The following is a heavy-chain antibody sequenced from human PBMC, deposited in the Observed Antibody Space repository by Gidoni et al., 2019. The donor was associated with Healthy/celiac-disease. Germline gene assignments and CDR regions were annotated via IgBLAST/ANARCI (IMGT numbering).Heavy chain of an antibody. V-gene: IGHV1-2*06. CDR3: ARGRQNSGYDILDLNWFDP. Sequence: QVQLVQSGAEVKKPGASVKVSCKAYGNTFTGYDLPWVRQAPVPGLEWMGRINPNSGGTNYAQKFQGRVTMTRDTSIRTAYMELSRLRSDDTAVYYCARGRQNSGYDILDLNWFDPWGQGTLVTVSS. D-gene: IGHD5-12*01. CDR2: INPNSGGT. CDR1: GNTFTGYD. J-gene: IGHJ5*02.